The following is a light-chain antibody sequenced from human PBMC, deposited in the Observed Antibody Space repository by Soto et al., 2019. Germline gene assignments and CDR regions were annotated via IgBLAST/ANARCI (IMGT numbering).Light chain of an antibody. Sequence: EIVLTQSPATLPLSQVESATLFCSESQSVNGYLAGYQQKPGQPPRLXIDDXSNRATGSPARLSGSGSATDFTLTISSLEPEDFAVYYCQQRSNGTQTFGQGTKVDIK. CDR2: DXS. V-gene: IGKV3-11*01. CDR3: QQRSNGTQT. CDR1: QSVNGY. J-gene: IGKJ1*01.